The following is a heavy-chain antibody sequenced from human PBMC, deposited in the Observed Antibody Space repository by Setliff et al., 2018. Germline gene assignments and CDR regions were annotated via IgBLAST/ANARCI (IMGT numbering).Heavy chain of an antibody. CDR3: ARGFDVCGGGACYTDGPYYFDY. D-gene: IGHD2-21*02. CDR2: INHSGST. V-gene: IGHV4-34*01. Sequence: SETLSLTCAVYGESFSGHYWSWIRQPPGKGLEWVGEINHSGSTNYNPSLKSRVTISVDTSKNQFSLKLSSVAAADTAVYYCARGFDVCGGGACYTDGPYYFDYWGLGTLVTVSS. J-gene: IGHJ4*02. CDR1: GESFSGHY.